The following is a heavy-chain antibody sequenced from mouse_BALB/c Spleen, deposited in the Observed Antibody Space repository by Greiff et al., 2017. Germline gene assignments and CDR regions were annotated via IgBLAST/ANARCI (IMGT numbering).Heavy chain of an antibody. CDR3: ASALYSPFDY. CDR2: IYPYNGGT. CDR1: GYTFTDYN. D-gene: IGHD1-1*01. V-gene: IGHV1S29*02. J-gene: IGHJ2*01. Sequence: VQLKESGPELVKPGASVKISCKASGYTFTDYNMHWVKQSHGKSLEWIGYIYPYNGGTGYNQKFKSKATLTVDNSSSTAYMELRSLTSEDSAVYYCASALYSPFDYWGQGTTLTVSS.